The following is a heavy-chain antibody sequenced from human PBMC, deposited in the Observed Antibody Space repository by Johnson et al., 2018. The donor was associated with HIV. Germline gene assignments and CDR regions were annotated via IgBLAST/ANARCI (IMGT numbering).Heavy chain of an antibody. CDR2: INWSGGST. CDR1: GFTFDDYG. J-gene: IGHJ3*02. Sequence: VQLVESGGGVVRPGGSLRLSCAASGFTFDDYGMSWVRQPPGKGLEWVSGINWSGGSTAYADSMKGRFTISRDNDKKSLYLHVNSLRAEDTALYYCARGKVAAAGLDAFDIWGQGTMVTVFS. V-gene: IGHV3-20*04. CDR3: ARGKVAAAGLDAFDI. D-gene: IGHD6-13*01.